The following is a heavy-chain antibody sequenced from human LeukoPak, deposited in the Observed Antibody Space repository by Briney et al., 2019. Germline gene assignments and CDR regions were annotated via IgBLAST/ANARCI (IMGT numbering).Heavy chain of an antibody. J-gene: IGHJ4*02. Sequence: PGGSLRLSCAASGFTFSSYWMSWVRQAPGKGLEWVADIKQDGSEKYYVDSVKGRFTISRDNAKNSLYLQMNSLRAEDTAVYYCARASKGIAAAGTSSYYFDYWGQGTLVTVSS. CDR1: GFTFSSYW. CDR3: ARASKGIAAAGTSSYYFDY. CDR2: IKQDGSEK. D-gene: IGHD6-13*01. V-gene: IGHV3-7*01.